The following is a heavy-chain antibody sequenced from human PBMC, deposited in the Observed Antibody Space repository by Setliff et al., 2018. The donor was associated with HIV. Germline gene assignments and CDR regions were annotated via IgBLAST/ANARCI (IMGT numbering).Heavy chain of an antibody. J-gene: IGHJ4*02. D-gene: IGHD1-1*01. CDR2: ISGSSTTI. CDR1: GFPFSAYI. Sequence: GGSLRLSCAASGFPFSAYIMNWVRQAPGKGLEWISYISGSSTTIYYADPVKGRFIISRDNAKNSLYLQMNSLRAEDTAVYYCAKVATWTGTTYYFESWGQGTLVTVSS. CDR3: AKVATWTGTTYYFES. V-gene: IGHV3-48*01.